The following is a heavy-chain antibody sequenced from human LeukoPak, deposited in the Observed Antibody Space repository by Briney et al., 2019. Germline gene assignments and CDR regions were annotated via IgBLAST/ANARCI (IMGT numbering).Heavy chain of an antibody. CDR3: ARGEVVPAAIPSGYMDV. D-gene: IGHD2-2*02. J-gene: IGHJ6*03. CDR2: INPNSGGT. CDR1: GYTFTGYY. V-gene: IGHV1-2*02. Sequence: ASVKVSCKAPGYTFTGYYMHWVRQAPGQGLEWMGWINPNSGGTNYAQKFQGRVTMTRDTSISTAYMELSRLRSDDTAVYYCARGEVVPAAIPSGYMDVWGKGTTVTVSS.